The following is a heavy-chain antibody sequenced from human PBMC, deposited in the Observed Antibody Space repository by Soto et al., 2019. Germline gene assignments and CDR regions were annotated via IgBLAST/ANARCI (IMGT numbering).Heavy chain of an antibody. CDR2: ISYDGSNK. CDR1: GFTFSSYG. CDR3: AKATYSGSNYYYGMDV. D-gene: IGHD1-26*01. V-gene: IGHV3-30*18. Sequence: VGSLRLSCAASGFTFSSYGMHWVRQAPGKGLEWVAVISYDGSNKYYADSVKGRFTISRDNSKNTLYLQMNSLRAEDTAVYYCAKATYSGSNYYYGMDVWGQGTTVTVSS. J-gene: IGHJ6*02.